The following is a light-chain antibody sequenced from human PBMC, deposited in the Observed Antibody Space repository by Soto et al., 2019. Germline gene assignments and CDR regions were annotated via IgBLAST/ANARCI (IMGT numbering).Light chain of an antibody. CDR3: SAYTARSTLV. Sequence: QSVLTQPPSVSGAPGQRVTISCTGSSSNIGAGYDVHWYQQRPGTAPKLIIYEVRNRPSGISSRFSGSRSGNTASLTISGLQSEDEGDYYCSAYTARSTLVFGGGTKVTVL. CDR1: SSNIGAGYD. V-gene: IGLV1-40*01. J-gene: IGLJ3*02. CDR2: EVR.